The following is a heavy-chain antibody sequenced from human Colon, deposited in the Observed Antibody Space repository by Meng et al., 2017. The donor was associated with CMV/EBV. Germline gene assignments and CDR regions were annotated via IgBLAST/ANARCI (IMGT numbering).Heavy chain of an antibody. CDR2: ISGSGSST. V-gene: IGHV3-23*01. J-gene: IGHJ6*02. Sequence: GESLKIPCAASGFTFNNYVMNWVRQAPGKGLEWVSGISGSGSSTYYADSVKGRYTISRDNSKNTLYLQMNSLGAEDTAVYYCAKDTAYYYGSGSRAYGMDVWGQGTTVTVSS. D-gene: IGHD3-10*01. CDR3: AKDTAYYYGSGSRAYGMDV. CDR1: GFTFNNYV.